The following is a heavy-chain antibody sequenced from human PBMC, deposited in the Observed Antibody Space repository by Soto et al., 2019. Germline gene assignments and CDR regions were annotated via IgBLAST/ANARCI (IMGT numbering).Heavy chain of an antibody. Sequence: SETLCLTCNVSGGSIASNYYYGAWIRQPPGKGLEWIGSIYYTGSTSYSPSLKSRVTISVDTSKNHSSLSLTSVTASDTAVYYCARPGGIEYSSGRSYTGACFDSWGQGTLVTVSS. V-gene: IGHV4-39*02. CDR1: GGSIASNYYY. J-gene: IGHJ5*01. CDR2: IYYTGST. D-gene: IGHD6-25*01. CDR3: ARPGGIEYSSGRSYTGACFDS.